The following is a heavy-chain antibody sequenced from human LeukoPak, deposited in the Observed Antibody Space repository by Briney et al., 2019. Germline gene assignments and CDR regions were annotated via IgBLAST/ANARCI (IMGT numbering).Heavy chain of an antibody. V-gene: IGHV4-59*08. D-gene: IGHD2-21*02. Sequence: SDPLSLTCSASGRHHSSYYWLWTRQSTGKAREGIGYIYYSGSTNYHPSHNSRVTISVDTTKNQLSLVLSSVTAADTAAYYCARHSDCGGDCLSGAFDIWDQGTLVTVCS. CDR1: GRHHSSYY. CDR2: IYYSGST. J-gene: IGHJ3*02. CDR3: ARHSDCGGDCLSGAFDI.